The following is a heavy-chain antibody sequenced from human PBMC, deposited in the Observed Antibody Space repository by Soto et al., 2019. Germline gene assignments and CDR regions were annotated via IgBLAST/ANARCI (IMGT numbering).Heavy chain of an antibody. CDR2: IYYSGST. D-gene: IGHD6-25*01. CDR3: ARDQLSSGLYVWFDP. J-gene: IGHJ5*02. CDR1: GGSISSGDYY. Sequence: SETLSLTCTVSGGSISSGDYYWSWIRQPPGKGLEWIGYIYYSGSTYYSPSLKSRVTISVDTSKNQFSLKLSSVTAADTAVYYCARDQLSSGLYVWFDPWGQGTLVTVSS. V-gene: IGHV4-30-4*01.